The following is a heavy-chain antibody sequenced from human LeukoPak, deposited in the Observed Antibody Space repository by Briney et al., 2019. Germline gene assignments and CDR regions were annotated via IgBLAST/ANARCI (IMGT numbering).Heavy chain of an antibody. CDR2: INHSGST. J-gene: IGHJ4*02. Sequence: PSETLSLTCAVYGGSFSGYYWSWIRQPPGKGLEWIGEINHSGSTNYNPSLKSRVTISVDTSKNQFSLKLSSVTAADTAVYYCAHLHYDYVWGSYHYTFDYWGQGTLVTVSS. V-gene: IGHV4-34*01. CDR3: AHLHYDYVWGSYHYTFDY. D-gene: IGHD3-16*02. CDR1: GGSFSGYY.